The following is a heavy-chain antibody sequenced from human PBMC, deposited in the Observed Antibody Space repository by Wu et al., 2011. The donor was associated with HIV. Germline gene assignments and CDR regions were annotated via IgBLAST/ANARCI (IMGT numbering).Heavy chain of an antibody. V-gene: IGHV1-46*01. J-gene: IGHJ6*03. CDR1: GFTLTDHY. CDR3: ARSGEAAEYYYYYMNV. D-gene: IGHD2-15*01. Sequence: QVQLMQSGAEVKRPGASVKISCTASGFTLTDHYMHWVRQVRGQGLEWMGIINPTDGNTNYARKFQGRFTVTADTSTTTVHMELRSLRSEDTAVYYCARSGEAAEYYYYYMNVWGKGTTVTISS. CDR2: INPTDGNT.